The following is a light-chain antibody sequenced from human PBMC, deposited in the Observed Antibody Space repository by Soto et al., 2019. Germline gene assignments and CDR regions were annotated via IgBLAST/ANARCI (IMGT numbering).Light chain of an antibody. V-gene: IGKV1-5*03. CDR1: RCIDNY. Sequence: IQMTQSPSSVSASVVDRRTFTCRAGRCIDNYLAWYQQKPGKAPTLMIYKASTLKSGVPSRFSGSGSGTEFTLTISSLQPDDFATYYCQHYNSYSAAFGKGTTVDTK. CDR2: KAS. CDR3: QHYNSYSAA. J-gene: IGKJ1*01.